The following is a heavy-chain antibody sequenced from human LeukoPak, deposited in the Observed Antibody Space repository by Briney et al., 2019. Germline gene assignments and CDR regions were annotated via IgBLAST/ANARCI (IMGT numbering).Heavy chain of an antibody. V-gene: IGHV4-39*01. Sequence: SETLSLTCTVSGGSLSSSSYYWGWIRQPPGKGLEWIGSIYYSGSTYYNPSLESRVTISVDTSKNQFSLKLSSVTAADTAVYYCARAQGSGYDGSDYWGQGTLVTVSS. CDR2: IYYSGST. D-gene: IGHD5-12*01. J-gene: IGHJ4*02. CDR1: GGSLSSSSYY. CDR3: ARAQGSGYDGSDY.